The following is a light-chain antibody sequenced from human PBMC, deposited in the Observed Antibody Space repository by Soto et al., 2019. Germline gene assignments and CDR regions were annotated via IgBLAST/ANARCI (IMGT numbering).Light chain of an antibody. J-gene: IGKJ1*01. Sequence: EIVMTQFPATLSVSPGERATLSCRASQGVSTNLAWYQQKPGQAPRLLIYGASTRATGVPARFSGSGSGTDFTLTIISLQSDDFAVYYCQQYTNWPPWTFGQGTKVDVK. CDR2: GAS. CDR3: QQYTNWPPWT. V-gene: IGKV3-15*01. CDR1: QGVSTN.